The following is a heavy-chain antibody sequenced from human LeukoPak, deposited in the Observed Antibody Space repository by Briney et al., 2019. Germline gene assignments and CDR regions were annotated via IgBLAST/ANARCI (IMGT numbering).Heavy chain of an antibody. Sequence: GGALRLSCAASGFTFRSYWMSWVRQAPGKGLEWVANIKQDGSEKYYVDSVKGRFTISRDNAKNSLYLQMNSLGAEDTAVYYCAKDRRPYYYDSSGHDYWGQGTLVTVSS. CDR2: IKQDGSEK. V-gene: IGHV3-7*01. D-gene: IGHD3-22*01. J-gene: IGHJ4*02. CDR1: GFTFRSYW. CDR3: AKDRRPYYYDSSGHDY.